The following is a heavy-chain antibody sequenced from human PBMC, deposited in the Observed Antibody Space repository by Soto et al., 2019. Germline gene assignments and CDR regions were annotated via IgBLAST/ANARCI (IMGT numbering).Heavy chain of an antibody. D-gene: IGHD6-6*01. CDR2: IWYDGSNK. CDR1: GFSFRDNA. J-gene: IGHJ1*01. Sequence: QVQLTESGGGVVQPGRSLRLSCATSGFSFRDNAMHWVRQTPGKGLEWVAIIWYDGSNKYYGDSVKGRFTISRDNAKNTVYLQMDSLRAEDTAVYYCARGGVSARPDIWGQGTLDTCSS. CDR3: ARGGVSARPDI. V-gene: IGHV3-33*01.